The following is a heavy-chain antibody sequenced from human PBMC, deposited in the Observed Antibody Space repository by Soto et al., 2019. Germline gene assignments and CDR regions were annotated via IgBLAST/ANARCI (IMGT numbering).Heavy chain of an antibody. CDR2: IIPIFGTA. Sequence: ASVKVSCKASGGTFSSYAISWVRQAPGQGLEWMGGIIPIFGTANYAQKFQGRVTITADESTSTAYMELSSLRSEDTAVYYCARGIKEYYGSGSYYDYYYGMDVWGQGTTVTVSS. J-gene: IGHJ6*02. CDR1: GGTFSSYA. D-gene: IGHD3-10*01. V-gene: IGHV1-69*13. CDR3: ARGIKEYYGSGSYYDYYYGMDV.